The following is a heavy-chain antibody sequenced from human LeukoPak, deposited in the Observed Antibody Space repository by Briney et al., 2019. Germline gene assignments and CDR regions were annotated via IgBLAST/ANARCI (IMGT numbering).Heavy chain of an antibody. CDR1: GGSISSSNW. V-gene: IGHV4-4*02. J-gene: IGHJ1*01. CDR3: ARGRRIGLGDSSYQH. Sequence: SETLSLTCAVSGGSISSSNWWSWVRQPPGKGLEWIGEIYHSGSTNYNPSLKSRVTISADTSKNQFSLKLSSVTAADTAVYYCARGRRIGLGDSSYQHWGQGTLVTVSS. CDR2: IYHSGST. D-gene: IGHD3-22*01.